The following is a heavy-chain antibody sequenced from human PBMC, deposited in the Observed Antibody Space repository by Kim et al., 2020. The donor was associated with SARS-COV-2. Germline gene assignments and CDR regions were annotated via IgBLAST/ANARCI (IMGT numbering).Heavy chain of an antibody. D-gene: IGHD1-26*01. CDR3: ARGRESGSYYNGCDY. V-gene: IGHV4-34*01. J-gene: IGHJ4*02. Sequence: PSLKGRVTIAVDASKNQFSLKLGSVTAADTAVYYCARGRESGSYYNGCDYWGQGTLVTVSS.